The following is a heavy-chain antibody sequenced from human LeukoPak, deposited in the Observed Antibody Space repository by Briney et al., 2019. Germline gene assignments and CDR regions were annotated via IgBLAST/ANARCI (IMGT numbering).Heavy chain of an antibody. CDR1: GFTFNDYY. J-gene: IGHJ4*02. Sequence: GGSLRLSCVASGFTFNDYYMSWIRPAAGKGLEWLSCISGSSTYTNYADSVRGRFTISRDNAKNSLYLQVNSLRAEDTAVYYCARAKGRRDYFDYWGQGTLVTVSS. CDR2: ISGSSTYT. CDR3: ARAKGRRDYFDY. V-gene: IGHV3-11*05. D-gene: IGHD3-10*01.